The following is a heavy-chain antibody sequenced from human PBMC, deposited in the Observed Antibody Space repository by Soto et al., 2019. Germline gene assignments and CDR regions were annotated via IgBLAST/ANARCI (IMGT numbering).Heavy chain of an antibody. V-gene: IGHV3-7*01. D-gene: IGHD2-15*01. CDR2: IEQEGSEE. CDR1: GFTFSTYW. CDR3: ARDRGMVITTTGYFDY. Sequence: EVQLVESGGGLVQPGGSLRLSCAASGFTFSTYWMSWVRQAPGKGLEWVANIEQEGSEEYFVDSVKGRFTISRDNAKNSLYLQMNSLRAEATAVYYCARDRGMVITTTGYFDYWGQGTLVTVSS. J-gene: IGHJ4*02.